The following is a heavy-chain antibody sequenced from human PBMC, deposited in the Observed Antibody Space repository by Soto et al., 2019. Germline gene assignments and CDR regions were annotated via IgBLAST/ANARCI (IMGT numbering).Heavy chain of an antibody. CDR2: IYYDGST. J-gene: IGHJ5*02. D-gene: IGHD2-15*01. Sequence: SETLSLTCTVSGGSINSNNYYWAWIRQPPGKGLAWIASIYYDGSTYYNPSLKSRVSISVDTSKNHFSLKLSSATAADTAVYYCAKVVVAATRHTDFDPWGQGTLVTVSS. CDR3: AKVVVAATRHTDFDP. CDR1: GGSINSNNYY. V-gene: IGHV4-39*02.